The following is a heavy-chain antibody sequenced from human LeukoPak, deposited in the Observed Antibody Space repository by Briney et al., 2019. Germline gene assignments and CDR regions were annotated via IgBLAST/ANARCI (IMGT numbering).Heavy chain of an antibody. J-gene: IGHJ5*02. CDR3: AKDLRRGPITMVRVDWFDP. V-gene: IGHV3-23*01. CDR2: ISGSGGST. D-gene: IGHD3-10*01. CDR1: GFIFSTYS. Sequence: PGGSLRLSCAASGFIFSTYSMNWVRQAPGKGLEWVSAISGSGGSTYYADSVKGRFTISRDNSKNTLYLQMNSLRAEDTAVYYCAKDLRRGPITMVRVDWFDPWGQGTLVTVSS.